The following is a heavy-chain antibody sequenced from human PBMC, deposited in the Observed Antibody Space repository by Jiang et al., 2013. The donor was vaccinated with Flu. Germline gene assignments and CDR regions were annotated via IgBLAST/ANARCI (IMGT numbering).Heavy chain of an antibody. V-gene: IGHV1-18*01. J-gene: IGHJ6*02. CDR3: AREQQSYYDFWSGYYAPDYYYYGMDV. Sequence: SCKASGYTFTSYGISWVRQAPGQGLEWMGWISAYNGNTNYAQKLQGRVTMTTDTSTSTAYMELRSLRSDDTAVYYRAREQQSYYDFWSGYYAPDYYYYGMDVWGQGTTVTVSS. CDR1: GYTFTSYG. D-gene: IGHD3-3*01. CDR2: ISAYNGNT.